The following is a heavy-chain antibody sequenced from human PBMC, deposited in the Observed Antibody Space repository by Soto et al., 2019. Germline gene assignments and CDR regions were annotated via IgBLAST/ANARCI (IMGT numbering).Heavy chain of an antibody. D-gene: IGHD3-10*01. V-gene: IGHV1-3*01. J-gene: IGHJ5*02. CDR2: INAGNGNT. Sequence: QVQLVQSGAEVKKPGASVKVSCKASGYTFTSYAMHWVRQAPGQRLEWMGWINAGNGNTKYSQKFQGRVTITRDTSASTADMELSSLRSEDTAVYYCARSTMVRGVTPWGQGTLVTVSS. CDR1: GYTFTSYA. CDR3: ARSTMVRGVTP.